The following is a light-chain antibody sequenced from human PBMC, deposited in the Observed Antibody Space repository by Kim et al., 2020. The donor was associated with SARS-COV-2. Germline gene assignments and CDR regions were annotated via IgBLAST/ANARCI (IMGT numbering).Light chain of an antibody. V-gene: IGKV1-33*01. CDR2: DAS. CDR1: QDIINS. CDR3: QQYGSLPLT. J-gene: IGKJ4*01. Sequence: SASVGDRVTITCQASQDIINSLNWFQQTPGKAPNLLIYDASNLQTGVPSRFSGSGSGTDFTFTISSLQPEDIGTYYCQQYGSLPLTFGGGTKVEI.